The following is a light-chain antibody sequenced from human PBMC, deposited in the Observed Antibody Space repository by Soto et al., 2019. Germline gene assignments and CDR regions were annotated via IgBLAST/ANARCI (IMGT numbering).Light chain of an antibody. CDR1: QSVSGN. J-gene: IGKJ5*01. CDR2: GAS. V-gene: IGKV3-15*01. Sequence: EIVMTQSPATLSVSPGERATLSCKASQSVSGNLAWYQQQPGQAPRLLIYGASTRATGIPARFSGGVSGTEFTLTISSLQSEDFAVYYCQQYNNWPRSFGQGTRLEIK. CDR3: QQYNNWPRS.